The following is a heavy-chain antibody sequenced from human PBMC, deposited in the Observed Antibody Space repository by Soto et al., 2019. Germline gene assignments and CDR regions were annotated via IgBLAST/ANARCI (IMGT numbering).Heavy chain of an antibody. CDR1: GFIFSSYG. Sequence: GGSLRLSCAASGFIFSSYGMHWVRQAPGKGLEWVAVIAYDGSKKYYEDSVKGRFTISRDNAKNSLYLQMNSLRAEDTAVYYCARDLDPWGQGTLVPVSS. V-gene: IGHV3-30*03. CDR3: ARDLDP. CDR2: IAYDGSKK. J-gene: IGHJ5*02.